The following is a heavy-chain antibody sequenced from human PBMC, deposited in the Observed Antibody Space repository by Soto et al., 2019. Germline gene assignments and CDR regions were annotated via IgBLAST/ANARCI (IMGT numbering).Heavy chain of an antibody. J-gene: IGHJ4*02. CDR3: ARDWDHILTGYFTLDY. Sequence: EVQLVESGGGLVQPGGSLRLSCAASGFTFSSCSMNWVRQAPGKGLEWVSYISSSSSTIYYADSVKGRFTISRDNAKNSLYLQMNSLRDEDTAVYYCARDWDHILTGYFTLDYWGQGTLVTVSS. CDR2: ISSSSSTI. CDR1: GFTFSSCS. D-gene: IGHD3-9*01. V-gene: IGHV3-48*02.